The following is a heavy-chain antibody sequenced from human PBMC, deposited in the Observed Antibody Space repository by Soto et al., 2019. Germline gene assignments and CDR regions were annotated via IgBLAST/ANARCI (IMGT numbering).Heavy chain of an antibody. Sequence: QVQLVESGGGVVQPGRSLRLSCAASGFTFSSYGMHWVRQAPGKGLEWVAVISYDGSNKYYADSVKGRFTISRDNSKNTLYLQMNSLRAEDTAVDYCAKDRRIAVAGMGFWGQGTLVTVSS. CDR3: AKDRRIAVAGMGF. CDR1: GFTFSSYG. V-gene: IGHV3-30*18. J-gene: IGHJ4*02. CDR2: ISYDGSNK. D-gene: IGHD6-19*01.